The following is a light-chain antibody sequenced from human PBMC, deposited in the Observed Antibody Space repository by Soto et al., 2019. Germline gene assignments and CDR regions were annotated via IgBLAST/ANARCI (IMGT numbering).Light chain of an antibody. CDR1: QSISSY. J-gene: IGKJ3*01. V-gene: IGKV1-39*01. Sequence: DIQMTQSPSSLSASVGDRVTITCRASQSISSYLNWYQQKPGKAPKLLIYAASSLQSGVPSRFSGSGSGTDFTLTISSLQPEDFATSVCQHSYSTFITFGPGTKVDIK. CDR2: AAS. CDR3: QHSYSTFIT.